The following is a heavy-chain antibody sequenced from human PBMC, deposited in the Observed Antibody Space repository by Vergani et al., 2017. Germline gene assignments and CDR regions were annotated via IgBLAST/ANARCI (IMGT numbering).Heavy chain of an antibody. CDR3: AKDLCTSSGGGWFDP. J-gene: IGHJ5*02. CDR1: GFTSAGYA. D-gene: IGHD6-6*01. Sequence: EVQLEESGGGLVLPGRSLRLSCVASGFTSAGYAMHWVRQAPGKGLEWVSGISWNSNSIGYADSVKGRFTISRDTAKTSLYLQMNSLRAEDTALYYCAKDLCTSSGGGWFDPWGQGTLVTVSS. CDR2: ISWNSNSI. V-gene: IGHV3-9*02.